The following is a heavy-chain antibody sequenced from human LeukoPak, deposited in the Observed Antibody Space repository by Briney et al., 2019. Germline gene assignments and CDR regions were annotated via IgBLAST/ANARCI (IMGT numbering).Heavy chain of an antibody. J-gene: IGHJ4*02. Sequence: GGSLRLSCAASGFTFSTYAMSWVRQAPGKGLKWVSEISGSGASIYYADSVKGRFTISRDNSKNTLYLQMNSLRAEDTAVYYCANGAYDIFLSFPELYYFDYWGQGTLVTVSS. CDR3: ANGAYDIFLSFPELYYFDY. V-gene: IGHV3-23*01. CDR2: ISGSGASI. D-gene: IGHD3-9*01. CDR1: GFTFSTYA.